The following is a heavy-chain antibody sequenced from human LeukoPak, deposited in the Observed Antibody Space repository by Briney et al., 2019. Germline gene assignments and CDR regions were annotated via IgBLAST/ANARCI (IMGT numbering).Heavy chain of an antibody. D-gene: IGHD3-10*01. CDR3: ARKYYYGSGSYYFDP. Sequence: SETLSLTCTVSGGSISSSYWSWIRQPPGKGLEWIGYIYYSGSTSYNPSLKSRVTISVDTSKNQFSLKLSSVTAADTAVYYCARKYYYGSGSYYFDPWGQGTLVTVSS. CDR2: IYYSGST. V-gene: IGHV4-59*12. CDR1: GGSISSSY. J-gene: IGHJ5*02.